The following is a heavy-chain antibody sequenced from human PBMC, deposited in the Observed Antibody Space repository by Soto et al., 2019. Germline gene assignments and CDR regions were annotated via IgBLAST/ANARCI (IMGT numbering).Heavy chain of an antibody. CDR2: ISGSGGST. D-gene: IGHD6-19*01. CDR1: GFTFSSYA. V-gene: IGHV3-23*01. J-gene: IGHJ4*02. Sequence: EVQLLESGGGLVQPGGSLRLSCAASGFTFSSYAMSWVRQAPGKGLEWVSAISGSGGSTYYADSVKGRFTISRDNSKNTLYRQMDSLRAEDTGVYYCARRASGWFFDYWGQGTLVTVSS. CDR3: ARRASGWFFDY.